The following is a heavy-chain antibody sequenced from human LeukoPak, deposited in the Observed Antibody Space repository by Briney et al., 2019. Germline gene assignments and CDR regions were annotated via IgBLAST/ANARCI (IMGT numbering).Heavy chain of an antibody. CDR3: VRDQSPGLFDY. CDR2: IHGYTGNT. V-gene: IGHV1-18*01. CDR1: GYTFTAYG. J-gene: IGHJ4*02. Sequence: ASVKVSCKASGYTFTAYGISWVRQAPGQGLEWMGWIHGYTGNTNFAQKFQGRVTLTTDTSTSTVNMELRSLRSDDTAMYYCVRDQSPGLFDYWGQGTLVTVSS.